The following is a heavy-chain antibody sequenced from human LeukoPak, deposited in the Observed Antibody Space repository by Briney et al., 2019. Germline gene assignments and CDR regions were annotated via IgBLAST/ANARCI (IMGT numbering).Heavy chain of an antibody. CDR2: ISYDGSNK. CDR3: AKHGLPLVVISAPLDY. V-gene: IGHV3-30*04. CDR1: GFTFSNYA. D-gene: IGHD2-15*01. Sequence: GGSLRLSCAASGFTFSNYAMHWVRQAPGKGLEWVAVISYDGSNKNYADSVKGRFTISRDNSKNTLYLQMNSLRAEDTAVYYCAKHGLPLVVISAPLDYWGQGTLVTVAS. J-gene: IGHJ4*02.